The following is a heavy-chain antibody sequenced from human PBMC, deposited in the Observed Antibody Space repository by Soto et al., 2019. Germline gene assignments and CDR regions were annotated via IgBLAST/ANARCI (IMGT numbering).Heavy chain of an antibody. J-gene: IGHJ4*02. V-gene: IGHV1-69*04. CDR2: IIPILGIA. CDR3: ARDQRSVAGIKDFDY. Sequence: SVKVSCKASGGTFSSYTISWVRQAPGQGLEWMGRIIPILGIANYAQKLQGRVTMTTDTSTSTAYMELRSLRSDDTAVYYCARDQRSVAGIKDFDYWGQGTLVTVSS. D-gene: IGHD6-19*01. CDR1: GGTFSSYT.